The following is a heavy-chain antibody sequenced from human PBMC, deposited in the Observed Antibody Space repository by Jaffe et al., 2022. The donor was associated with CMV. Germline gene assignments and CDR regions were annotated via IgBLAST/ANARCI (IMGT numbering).Heavy chain of an antibody. CDR1: GYSFTSYW. V-gene: IGHV5-10-1*03. CDR2: IDPSDSYT. CDR3: ARFSRSRVAVAGNEVDV. D-gene: IGHD6-19*01. Sequence: EVQLVQSGAEVKKPGESLRISCKGSGYSFTSYWISWVRQMPGKGLEWMGRIDPSDSYTNYSPSFQGHVTISADKSISTAYLQWSSLKASDTAMYYCARFSRSRVAVAGNEVDVWGKGTTVTVSS. J-gene: IGHJ6*04.